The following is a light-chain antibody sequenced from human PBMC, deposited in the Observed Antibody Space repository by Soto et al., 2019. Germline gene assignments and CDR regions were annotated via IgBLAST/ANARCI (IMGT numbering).Light chain of an antibody. CDR1: SSDVGTYNY. J-gene: IGLJ2*01. CDR2: DVS. Sequence: QSALTQPRSVSGSPGQSVTISCTGTSSDVGTYNYVSWYQQHPGKAPKLMIYDVSQRPSGVPDRFSGSKSGNTASLTISVLQAKDESDYYFCSYRGTYTSVFGGGTQLTVL. CDR3: CSYRGTYTSV. V-gene: IGLV2-11*01.